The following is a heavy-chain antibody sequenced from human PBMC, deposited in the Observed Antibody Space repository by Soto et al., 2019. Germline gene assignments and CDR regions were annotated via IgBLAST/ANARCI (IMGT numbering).Heavy chain of an antibody. CDR3: ARVGVGLAAPRVWPY. CDR2: INPYNGNT. D-gene: IGHD6-13*01. V-gene: IGHV1-18*01. CDR1: GYTFTSYG. Sequence: ASVKVSCKASGYTFTSYGISWVRQAPGEGLEWMAWINPYNGNTKYAEKFLGRVTVTTDTSTATAYMEVRSLTSDDTAVFYCARVGVGLAAPRVWPYWGQGTPVTVSS. J-gene: IGHJ4*02.